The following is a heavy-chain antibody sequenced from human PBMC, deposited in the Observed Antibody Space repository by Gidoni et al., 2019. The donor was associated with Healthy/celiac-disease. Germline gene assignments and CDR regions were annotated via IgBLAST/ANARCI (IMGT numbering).Heavy chain of an antibody. V-gene: IGHV1-69*01. CDR3: ASLGYCSGGSCSQAWFDP. Sequence: LEWMGGIIPIFGTANYAQKFQGRVTITADESTSTAYMELSSLRSEDTAVYYCASLGYCSGGSCSQAWFDPWGQGTLVTVSS. J-gene: IGHJ5*02. CDR2: IIPIFGTA. D-gene: IGHD2-15*01.